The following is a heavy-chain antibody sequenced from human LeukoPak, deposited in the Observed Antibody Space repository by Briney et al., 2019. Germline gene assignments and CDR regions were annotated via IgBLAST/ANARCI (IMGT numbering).Heavy chain of an antibody. Sequence: GGSLRLSCAASGFTFSSYWMSWVRQAPGKGLEGVANIKQDGSEKYYVDSVKGRFTISRDNAKNSLYLQMNSLRAEDTAVYYCARLGYYGSGVYFDYWGQGTLVTVSS. CDR2: IKQDGSEK. CDR3: ARLGYYGSGVYFDY. D-gene: IGHD3-10*01. V-gene: IGHV3-7*01. CDR1: GFTFSSYW. J-gene: IGHJ4*02.